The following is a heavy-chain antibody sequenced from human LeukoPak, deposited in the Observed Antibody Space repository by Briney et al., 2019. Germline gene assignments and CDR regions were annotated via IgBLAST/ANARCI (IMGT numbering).Heavy chain of an antibody. J-gene: IGHJ4*02. V-gene: IGHV3-53*01. D-gene: IGHD3-10*01. CDR3: ATLKGWYGEGCFDY. Sequence: GGSLRLSCAASGVTVSTIYMGWVRQAPGKGLDWVSVIYPDGKAYYAESVKGRFTISRDSSENTLFLQMNSLRAEDTAIYYCATLKGWYGEGCFDYWGQGTLVTVSS. CDR1: GVTVSTIY. CDR2: IYPDGKA.